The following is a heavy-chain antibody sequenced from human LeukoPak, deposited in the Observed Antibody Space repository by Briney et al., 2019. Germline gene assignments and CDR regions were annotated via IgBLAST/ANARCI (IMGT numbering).Heavy chain of an antibody. CDR3: ARRIAAARGTFDY. J-gene: IGHJ4*02. V-gene: IGHV4-39*01. CDR2: IYYSETT. Sequence: SETLSLTCTVAGGSISSSSYYSAWIRQPPGKGLERIGGIYYSETTHYHPSLKSRVTISVDTSQNQFALKLSSVSAPDTDAFYCARRIAAARGTFDYWGQGTLVTASS. CDR1: GGSISSSSYY. D-gene: IGHD6-13*01.